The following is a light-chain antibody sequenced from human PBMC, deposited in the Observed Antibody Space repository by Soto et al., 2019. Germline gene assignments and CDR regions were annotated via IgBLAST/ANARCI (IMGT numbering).Light chain of an antibody. CDR1: QSVLHSSDNKNY. V-gene: IGKV4-1*01. CDR3: QQYYTTPYT. J-gene: IGKJ2*01. Sequence: DIVMTQSPDSLAVSLGERATINCKSSQSVLHSSDNKNYLTWYQQKPGQPPKLLISWASTRESGVPDRFSGSGSGTDFPLTSSSLQAEDVAVYYCQQYYTTPYTFGQGTKLEIK. CDR2: WAS.